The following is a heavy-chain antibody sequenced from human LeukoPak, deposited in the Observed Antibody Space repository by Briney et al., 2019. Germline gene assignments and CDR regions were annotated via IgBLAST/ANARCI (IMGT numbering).Heavy chain of an antibody. CDR3: ARDLDYYVRRPMYYYEY. J-gene: IGHJ4*02. CDR2: ISSGSSTI. D-gene: IGHD3-10*02. V-gene: IGHV3-48*02. Sequence: GGSLRLSCAASGFTFSNCGINCVRQAPGKGLEWVSYISSGSSTIYYADSVKGRFTISRDNAKNSLYLQMNSLRDEDTAVYYCARDLDYYVRRPMYYYEYWGQGTLVTVSS. CDR1: GFTFSNCG.